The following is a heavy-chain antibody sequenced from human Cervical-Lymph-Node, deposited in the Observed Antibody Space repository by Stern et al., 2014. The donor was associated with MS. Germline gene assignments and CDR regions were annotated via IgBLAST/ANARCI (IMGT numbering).Heavy chain of an antibody. V-gene: IGHV1-46*01. Sequence: DQLVESGAEVKKPGASVKVSCKASGYTFTSYYMHWVRQAPGQGLEWMGIINPSGGSTSYAQKFQGRVTMTRDTSTSTVYMELSSLRSEDTAVYYCARADYYDSSGYYYAAEYFQHWGQGTLVTVSS. D-gene: IGHD3-22*01. CDR1: GYTFTSYY. CDR3: ARADYYDSSGYYYAAEYFQH. CDR2: INPSGGST. J-gene: IGHJ1*01.